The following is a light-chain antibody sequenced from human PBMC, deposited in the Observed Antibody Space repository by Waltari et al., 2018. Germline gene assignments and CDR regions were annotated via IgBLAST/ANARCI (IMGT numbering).Light chain of an antibody. CDR1: SGSIARNY. Sequence: NFMLTSPHSVSESPGKTVTISCTRSSGSIARNYGQWYQQRPGSAPTTVIYEDTQRPSGVPDRFSGSIDSSTNSASLTISGLKTEDEADYYCQSYDSNNPVVFGGGTKLTVL. J-gene: IGLJ2*01. V-gene: IGLV6-57*04. CDR3: QSYDSNNPVV. CDR2: EDT.